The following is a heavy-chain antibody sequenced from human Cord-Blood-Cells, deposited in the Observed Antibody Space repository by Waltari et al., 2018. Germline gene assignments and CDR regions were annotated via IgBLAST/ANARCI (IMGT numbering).Heavy chain of an antibody. CDR3: ARVGSSSSGRKNAFDI. Sequence: QVQLQESGPGLVKPSETLSLTCTVSGGYLSSSYWSWIRQTPGKGLEWIGYIYYSWSTNYNPSLKSRVTISVDTSKNQFSLKLSSVTAADTAVYYCARVGSSSSGRKNAFDIWGQGTMVTVSS. J-gene: IGHJ3*02. CDR1: GGYLSSSY. V-gene: IGHV4-59*01. D-gene: IGHD6-13*01. CDR2: IYYSWST.